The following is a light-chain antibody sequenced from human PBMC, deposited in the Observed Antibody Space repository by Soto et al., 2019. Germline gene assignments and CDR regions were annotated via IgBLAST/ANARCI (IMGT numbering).Light chain of an antibody. Sequence: EIVLTRSPGTLSLSPGGRATLSGMASPSVSSNFLARGQRKRGQAPRVLFYGAASRAAGTPARFSGSEPGTEFTLTISSLQSEDFATYYCQQYNRWPRTF. J-gene: IGKJ1*01. CDR2: GAA. CDR3: QQYNRWPRT. V-gene: IGKV3D-15*01. CDR1: PSVSSN.